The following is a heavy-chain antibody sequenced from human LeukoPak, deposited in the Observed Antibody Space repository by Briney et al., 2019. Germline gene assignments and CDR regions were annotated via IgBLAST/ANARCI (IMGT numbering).Heavy chain of an antibody. J-gene: IGHJ4*02. CDR3: ARTYGGFYYFDY. CDR1: GFTFSSYS. Sequence: GGSLRLSCAASGFTFSSYSMHWVRRAPGNGLEWVSFISSSSSYIYYADSVKGRFTISRDSSKNTLYLQMNSLRAEDTAVYYCARTYGGFYYFDYWGQGTLVTVSS. D-gene: IGHD4-23*01. CDR2: ISSSSSYI. V-gene: IGHV3-21*01.